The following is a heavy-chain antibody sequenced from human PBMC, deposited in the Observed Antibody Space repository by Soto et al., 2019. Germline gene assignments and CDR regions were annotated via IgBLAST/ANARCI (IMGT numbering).Heavy chain of an antibody. CDR2: IYYSGST. V-gene: IGHV4-59*01. D-gene: IGHD6-6*01. CDR1: GGSISSYY. Sequence: QVQLQESGPGLVKPSETLSLTCTVSGGSISSYYWSWIRQPPGKGLEWIGYIYYSGSTNYNPSPKSRVTISVDTSKNQFSLKLSSVTAADTAVYYCAGSSSSDQLYYYYYMDVWGKGTTVTVSS. CDR3: AGSSSSDQLYYYYYMDV. J-gene: IGHJ6*03.